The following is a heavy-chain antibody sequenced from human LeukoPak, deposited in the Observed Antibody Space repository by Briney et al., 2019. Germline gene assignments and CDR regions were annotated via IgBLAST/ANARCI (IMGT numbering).Heavy chain of an antibody. D-gene: IGHD6-13*01. CDR1: GLTFSSYA. CDR2: ISGSGSST. V-gene: IGHV3-23*01. J-gene: IGHJ4*02. Sequence: PGGSLRLSCTASGLTFSSYAMGWVRQAPGKGLEWVSGISGSGSSTYYADSVKGRFTVSRDNSKDTLYLQMSSLRAEDTAIYYCAKDTFRAASSQFDSWGLGTLVTVSS. CDR3: AKDTFRAASSQFDS.